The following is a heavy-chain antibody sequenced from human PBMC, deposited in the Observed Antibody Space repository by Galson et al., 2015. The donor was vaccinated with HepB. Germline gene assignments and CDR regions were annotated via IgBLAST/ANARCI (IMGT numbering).Heavy chain of an antibody. J-gene: IGHJ4*02. CDR1: GFTFSSYS. V-gene: IGHV3-21*01. D-gene: IGHD3-10*01. CDR2: ISSSSSYI. CDR3: ARAEGYYYGSGSQPLY. Sequence: SLRLSCAASGFTFSSYSMNWVRQAPGKGLEWVSSISSSSSYIYYADSVKGRFTISRDNAKNSLYLQMNSLRAEDTAVYYCARAEGYYYGSGSQPLYWGQGTLVTVSS.